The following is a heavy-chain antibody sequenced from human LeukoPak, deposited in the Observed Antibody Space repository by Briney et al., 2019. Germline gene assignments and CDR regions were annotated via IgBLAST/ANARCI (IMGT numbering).Heavy chain of an antibody. V-gene: IGHV4-39*01. CDR3: ARKGGYEWELPYFDY. D-gene: IGHD1-26*01. Sequence: SETLSLTCTVSGGSISSSSYYWGWIRQPPGKGLEWIGSIYYSGSTYYNPSLKSRVTISVDTSKNQFSLKLSSVTAADTAVYYCARKGGYEWELPYFDYWGQGTLVTVSS. CDR1: GGSISSSSYY. CDR2: IYYSGST. J-gene: IGHJ4*02.